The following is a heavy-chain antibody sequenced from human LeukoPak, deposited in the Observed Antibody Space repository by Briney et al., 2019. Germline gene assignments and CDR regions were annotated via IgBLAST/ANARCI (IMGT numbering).Heavy chain of an antibody. CDR1: GFTFSRYW. CDR3: VRRGYDSSGYYGYFDY. CDR2: INTDGSST. Sequence: GGSLRLSCAASGFTFSRYWMHWVRQAPGKGLVWVSRINTDGSSTSYADSVKGRFTISRDNAKNTLYLQMNSLRAEDTAVYYCVRRGYDSSGYYGYFDYWGQGTLVTVSS. V-gene: IGHV3-74*01. D-gene: IGHD3-22*01. J-gene: IGHJ4*02.